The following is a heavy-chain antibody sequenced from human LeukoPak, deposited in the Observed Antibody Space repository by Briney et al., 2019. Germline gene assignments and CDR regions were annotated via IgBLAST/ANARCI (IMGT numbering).Heavy chain of an antibody. Sequence: GASVKVSCKASGYTFTSYDINWVRQATGQGLEWMGWMNPNSVNTGYAQKFQGRVTMTRNTSISTAYMELSSLRSEDTAVYYCARGGGRYRSNAFDIWGQGTMVTVSS. CDR3: ARGGGRYRSNAFDI. CDR1: GYTFTSYD. J-gene: IGHJ3*02. D-gene: IGHD3-16*02. CDR2: MNPNSVNT. V-gene: IGHV1-8*01.